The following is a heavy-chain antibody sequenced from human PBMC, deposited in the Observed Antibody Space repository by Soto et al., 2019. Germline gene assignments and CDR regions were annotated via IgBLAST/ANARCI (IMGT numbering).Heavy chain of an antibody. CDR3: ARVRAIEIAVRPVDY. D-gene: IGHD2-2*02. CDR2: ISNDGNSK. Sequence: VQLVESGGGLVQPGGSLRLSCAASGFTFSSYAMHWVRQAPGKGLEWVAVISNDGNSKYYADSVKGRFTISRDNSKNTLYLQMNSLRAEDTAVYYCARVRAIEIAVRPVDYWGQGTLVTVSS. V-gene: IGHV3-30-3*01. J-gene: IGHJ4*02. CDR1: GFTFSSYA.